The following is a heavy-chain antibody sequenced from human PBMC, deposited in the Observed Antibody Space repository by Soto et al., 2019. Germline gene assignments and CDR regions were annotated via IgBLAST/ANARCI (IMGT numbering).Heavy chain of an antibody. CDR3: ATDGAAGAVTGV. V-gene: IGHV3-21*01. D-gene: IGHD6-13*01. Sequence: EVQLVESGGGLVKPGGSLRLSCAASGLTFSAFGMNWVRQAPGKGLEWVSSISSGGEYLDYADSVKGRLTISRDNAKHSLLLQLPSPRVEATAVYYCATDGAAGAVTGVWGQGNRVTVSS. CDR1: GLTFSAFG. J-gene: IGHJ6*02. CDR2: ISSGGEYL.